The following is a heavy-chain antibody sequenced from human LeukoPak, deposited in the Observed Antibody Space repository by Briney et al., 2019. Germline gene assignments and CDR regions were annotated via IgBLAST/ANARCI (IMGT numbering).Heavy chain of an antibody. CDR1: GFTFSTYT. Sequence: GGSLRLSCAASGFTFSTYTMNWVRQAPGKGLEWVSSISSSSRYIFYADSIKGRFTISRDNAKNSLYLQVNGLRAEDTAVYYCARARNYYDSSGYLDCWGQGTQVTVSS. V-gene: IGHV3-21*01. CDR3: ARARNYYDSSGYLDC. D-gene: IGHD3-22*01. CDR2: ISSSSRYI. J-gene: IGHJ4*02.